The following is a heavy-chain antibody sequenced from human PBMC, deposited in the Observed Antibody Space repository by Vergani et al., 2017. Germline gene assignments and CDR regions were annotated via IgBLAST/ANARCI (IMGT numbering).Heavy chain of an antibody. CDR2: ISYDGSNK. D-gene: IGHD2-21*02. J-gene: IGHJ4*02. CDR3: AKMGSVVVTEVAYYFDY. V-gene: IGHV3-30-3*02. CDR1: GFSFNSYA. Sequence: QVQLVESGGGVVQPGRSLRLSCAASGFSFNSYAMHWVRQAPGKGLEWVAVISYDGSNKNYADSVKGRFTISRDDSKNTLYLQMNRLRAEDTAVYYCAKMGSVVVTEVAYYFDYWGQGTLVTVSS.